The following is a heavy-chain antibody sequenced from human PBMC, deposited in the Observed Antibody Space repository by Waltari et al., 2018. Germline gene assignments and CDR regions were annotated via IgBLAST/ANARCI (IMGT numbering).Heavy chain of an antibody. CDR3: TTDPGYSSSWYSDY. D-gene: IGHD6-13*01. Sequence: GFTFSNAWMSWVRQAPGKGLEWVGRIKSKTDGGTTDYAAPVKGRFTISRDDSKNTLYLQMNSLKTEDTAVYYCTTDPGYSSSWYSDYWGQGTLVTVSS. CDR2: IKSKTDGGTT. J-gene: IGHJ4*02. CDR1: GFTFSNAW. V-gene: IGHV3-15*01.